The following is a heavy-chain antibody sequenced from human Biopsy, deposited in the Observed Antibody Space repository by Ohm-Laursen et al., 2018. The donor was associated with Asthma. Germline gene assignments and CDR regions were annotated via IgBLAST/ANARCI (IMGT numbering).Heavy chain of an antibody. D-gene: IGHD3-10*01. CDR2: IYYTGSD. CDR1: GGSVSTGSYY. CDR3: ARGPNYHGSGRAPIGMDV. Sequence: GTLSLTWAVSGGSVSTGSYYWSWIRRPPGKGLEWLGYIYYTGSDNYNPSLKSRVTISVDTSKNQFSLRLNSVTAADTAVYYCARGPNYHGSGRAPIGMDVWGQGTTVTVSS. J-gene: IGHJ6*02. V-gene: IGHV4-61*01.